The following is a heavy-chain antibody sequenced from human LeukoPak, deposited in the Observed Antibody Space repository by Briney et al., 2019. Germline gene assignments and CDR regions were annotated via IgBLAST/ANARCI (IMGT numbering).Heavy chain of an antibody. CDR3: ASQDYGDYVVDP. J-gene: IGHJ5*02. CDR2: IYYSGST. D-gene: IGHD4-17*01. Sequence: PSETLSLTCTVSGGSISSSSYYWGWIRQPPGKGLEWIGSIYYSGSTYYNPSLKSRVTISVDTSKNQFSLKPSSVTAADTAVYYCASQDYGDYVVDPWGQGTLVTVSS. V-gene: IGHV4-39*01. CDR1: GGSISSSSYY.